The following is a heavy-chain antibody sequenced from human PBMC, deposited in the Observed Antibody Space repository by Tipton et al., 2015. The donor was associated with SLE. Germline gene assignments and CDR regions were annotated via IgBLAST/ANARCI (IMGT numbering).Heavy chain of an antibody. CDR3: ARHQPTVTRDWYFDL. CDR2: IYTSGST. J-gene: IGHJ2*01. D-gene: IGHD4-17*01. Sequence: TLSLTCAVYGGSFSSYYWSWIRQPPGKGLEWIGYIYTSGSTNYNPSHKSRVTISVDTSKNQFSLKLSSVTAADTAVYYCARHQPTVTRDWYFDLWGRGTLVTVSS. CDR1: GGSFSSYY. V-gene: IGHV4-4*09.